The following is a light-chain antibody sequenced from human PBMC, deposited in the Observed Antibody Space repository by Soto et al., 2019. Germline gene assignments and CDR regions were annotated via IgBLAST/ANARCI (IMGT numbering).Light chain of an antibody. J-gene: IGKJ2*01. CDR3: QQNNSTPPYT. Sequence: DIQMTQSPSSLSASVGDRVTITCRASQSISSYLSWYQQKPGKAPKLLIYAASNLQSGVPSRFSGSGSGTDFTLTISSLQPEDFATYYCQQNNSTPPYTFGQGTKLDIK. V-gene: IGKV1-39*01. CDR1: QSISSY. CDR2: AAS.